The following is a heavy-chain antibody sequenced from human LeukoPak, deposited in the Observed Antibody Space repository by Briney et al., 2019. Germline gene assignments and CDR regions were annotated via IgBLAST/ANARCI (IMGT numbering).Heavy chain of an antibody. Sequence: QPRGSLRLSCAASGFTFSSYEMNWVRQAPGKGLEWVSYISSSGSTIYYADSVKGRFTISRDNAKNSLYLQMNSLRAEDTAVYYCARAVVGATLGYWGQGTLVTVSS. CDR3: ARAVVGATLGY. V-gene: IGHV3-48*03. CDR1: GFTFSSYE. J-gene: IGHJ4*02. D-gene: IGHD1-26*01. CDR2: ISSSGSTI.